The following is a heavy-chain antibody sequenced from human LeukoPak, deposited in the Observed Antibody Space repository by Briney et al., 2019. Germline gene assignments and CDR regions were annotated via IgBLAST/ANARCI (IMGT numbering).Heavy chain of an antibody. V-gene: IGHV1-8*02. CDR3: ARAIGHVYYYYYMDV. D-gene: IGHD3/OR15-3a*01. CDR2: MNPNSGNT. Sequence: ASVKVSCKASGYTFTGYYMHWVRQAPGQGLEWMGWMNPNSGNTGYAQKFQGRVTMTRNTSISTAYMELSSLRSEDTAVYYCARAIGHVYYYYYMDVWGKGTTVTISS. J-gene: IGHJ6*03. CDR1: GYTFTGYY.